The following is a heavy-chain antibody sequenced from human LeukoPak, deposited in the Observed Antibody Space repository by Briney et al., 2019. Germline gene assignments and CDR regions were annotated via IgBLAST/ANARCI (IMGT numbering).Heavy chain of an antibody. Sequence: ASVKVSCKASGFTFTSSAVQWVQQARGQRLEWIGWIVVGSGDTNYAQKFQERVTITRDMSTSTAYMELSCLRSEDTAVYYCAATGTTSGWAFDIWGQGTMVTVSS. V-gene: IGHV1-58*01. CDR2: IVVGSGDT. CDR3: AATGTTSGWAFDI. J-gene: IGHJ3*02. CDR1: GFTFTSSA. D-gene: IGHD1-1*01.